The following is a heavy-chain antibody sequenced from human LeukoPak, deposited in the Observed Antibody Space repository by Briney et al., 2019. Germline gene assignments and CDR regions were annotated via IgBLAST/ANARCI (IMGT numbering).Heavy chain of an antibody. J-gene: IGHJ3*02. Sequence: SGGSLRLSCAASGFTVSSNFMTWVRQAPGKGLEWVSVTYSDGTTYYADSVKGRFTISRDNSKNTLDLQMNSLRAEDTATYYCAKEKHNLRGARDAFDIWGQGTMVTVSA. CDR1: GFTVSSNF. V-gene: IGHV3-53*01. CDR2: TYSDGTT. CDR3: AKEKHNLRGARDAFDI. D-gene: IGHD1-26*01.